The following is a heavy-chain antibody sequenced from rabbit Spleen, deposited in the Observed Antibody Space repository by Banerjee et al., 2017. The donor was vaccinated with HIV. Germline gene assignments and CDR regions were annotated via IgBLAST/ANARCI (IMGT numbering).Heavy chain of an antibody. J-gene: IGHJ4*01. D-gene: IGHD6-1*01. CDR1: GFSFSSSYW. V-gene: IGHV1S40*01. CDR3: ARTYGYGNSDRFYHL. CDR2: IDVGEGNT. Sequence: QSLEESGGDLVKPGASLTLTCTASGFSFSSSYWICWVRQAPGKGLEWIGIIDVGEGNTDYASWVNGRFTISSDNAQNTVDLQMTSLTAADTATYFCARTYGYGNSDRFYHLWGPGTLVTVS.